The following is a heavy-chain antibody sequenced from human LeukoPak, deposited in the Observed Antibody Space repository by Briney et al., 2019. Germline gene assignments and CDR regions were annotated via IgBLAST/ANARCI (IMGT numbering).Heavy chain of an antibody. CDR3: ARVGYSGYYYYYMDV. Sequence: NTGGSLRLSCAASGFTFSTYSMNWVRQAPGKGLEWVSSINSGSGYIYYADSVKGRFTISRDNAKNSLYLQMNSLRAEDTAVYYCARVGYSGYYYYYMDVWGKGTTVTVSS. V-gene: IGHV3-21*01. D-gene: IGHD1-26*01. CDR2: INSGSGYI. CDR1: GFTFSTYS. J-gene: IGHJ6*03.